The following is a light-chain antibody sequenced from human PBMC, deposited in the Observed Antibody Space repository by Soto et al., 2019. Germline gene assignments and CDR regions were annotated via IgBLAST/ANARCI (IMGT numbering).Light chain of an antibody. CDR2: DVS. Sequence: ALTQPASVSGSPGQSITISCTGTSSDDGGYNYVSCYLQDQDKATKLMIHDVSNRHAGVSKRFSGSKSGITASLTISGLQAEDEADYYCSSYTSSSTLYVFGTGSKVTVL. J-gene: IGLJ1*01. V-gene: IGLV2-14*01. CDR3: SSYTSSSTLYV. CDR1: SSDDGGYNY.